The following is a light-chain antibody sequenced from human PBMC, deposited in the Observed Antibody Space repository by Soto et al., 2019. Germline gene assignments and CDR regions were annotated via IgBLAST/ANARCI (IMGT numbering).Light chain of an antibody. V-gene: IGKV4-1*01. CDR1: QSVLFSSNNQNY. Sequence: DIVLTQSPDSLAVSLGERATINCKSSQSVLFSSNNQNYLAWYQQKPGQPPKLLIYWTSTRESGVPDRFSGSGSGTDFTLTISSLQAEDGAVYYGQQDYSTPPTFGQGTKVEIK. CDR2: WTS. J-gene: IGKJ1*01. CDR3: QQDYSTPPT.